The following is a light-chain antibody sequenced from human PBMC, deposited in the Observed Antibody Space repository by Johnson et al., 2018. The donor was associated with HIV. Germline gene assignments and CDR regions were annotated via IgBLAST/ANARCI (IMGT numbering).Light chain of an antibody. V-gene: IGLV1-51*02. CDR2: END. CDR1: SSNIGSNY. Sequence: QSVLTQPPSVSTAPGQKVTISCSGSSSNIGSNYVSWYQQFPGAAPKLLIYENDKRPSGIPDRFSGSKSDTSATLGITGHPAGDEADYYCGTWDSSLSASVFGTGTKVTVL. CDR3: GTWDSSLSASV. J-gene: IGLJ1*01.